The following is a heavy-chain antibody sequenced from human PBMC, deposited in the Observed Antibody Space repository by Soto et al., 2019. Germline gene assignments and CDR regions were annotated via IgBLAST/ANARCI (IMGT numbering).Heavy chain of an antibody. CDR1: GGTFSDYI. J-gene: IGHJ4*02. CDR2: INHSGSA. V-gene: IGHV4-34*01. CDR3: ARGLISWSHYSGGWYYFDS. Sequence: KSSETLSHTCDVYGGTFSDYIWTWIRQTPGKGLQWIGQINHSGSANYNPSLKSRVTISVHTSSSQFSLELSSVTAADTAVYYCARGLISWSHYSGGWYYFDSWGQGTQVTVSS. D-gene: IGHD1-26*01.